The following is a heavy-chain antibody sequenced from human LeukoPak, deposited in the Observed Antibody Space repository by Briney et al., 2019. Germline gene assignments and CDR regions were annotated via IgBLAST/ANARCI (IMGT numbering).Heavy chain of an antibody. Sequence: PGGSLRLSCAASGFTFINYWMHWVRQAPGKGLEWVSYISSSGSTIYYADSVKGRFTISRDNAKNSLYLQMNSLRAEDTVVYYCAELGITMIGGVWGKGTTVTISS. D-gene: IGHD3-10*02. CDR2: ISSSGSTI. CDR1: GFTFINYW. V-gene: IGHV3-48*04. J-gene: IGHJ6*04. CDR3: AELGITMIGGV.